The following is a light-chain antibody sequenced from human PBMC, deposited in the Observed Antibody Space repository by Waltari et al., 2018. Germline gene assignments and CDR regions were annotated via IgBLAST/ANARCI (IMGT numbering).Light chain of an antibody. J-gene: IGKJ1*01. Sequence: TVVTQSLGTLSVSPGDRVTLSCRTSQSIGFSLAWYQQKPGQAPRLLMFHSSTRAPGIPARFSGSGSETEFTLTIGSLQSEDFAVYYCQQYNNWPPGTFGQGTKVEI. V-gene: IGKV3-15*01. CDR3: QQYNNWPPGT. CDR2: HSS. CDR1: QSIGFS.